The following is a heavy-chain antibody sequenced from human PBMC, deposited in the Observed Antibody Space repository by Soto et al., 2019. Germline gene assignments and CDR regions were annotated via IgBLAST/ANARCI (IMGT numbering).Heavy chain of an antibody. Sequence: SETLSLTCTVSGGSVSSGGYYWNWIRQPPGKGLEWIGYVYYSGSTNYNPSLKSRVTISLDTSKNQFALNLNSVTAADTAVYYCARHSYSNLGPWGQGPLVTVS. V-gene: IGHV4-61*08. J-gene: IGHJ5*02. CDR1: GGSVSSGGYY. D-gene: IGHD4-4*01. CDR3: ARHSYSNLGP. CDR2: VYYSGST.